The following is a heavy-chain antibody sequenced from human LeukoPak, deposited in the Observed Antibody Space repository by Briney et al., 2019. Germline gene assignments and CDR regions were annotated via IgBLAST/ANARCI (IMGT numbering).Heavy chain of an antibody. Sequence: GGSLRLSCAASGFTFDDYAMHWVRQAPGKGLEWVSGISWNSGSIGYADSVKGRFTISRDNAKNSLYLQMNSLRAEDTGLYYCAKDLPRYCSGGSCPFDYWGQGTLVTVSS. J-gene: IGHJ4*02. V-gene: IGHV3-9*01. D-gene: IGHD2-15*01. CDR2: ISWNSGSI. CDR3: AKDLPRYCSGGSCPFDY. CDR1: GFTFDDYA.